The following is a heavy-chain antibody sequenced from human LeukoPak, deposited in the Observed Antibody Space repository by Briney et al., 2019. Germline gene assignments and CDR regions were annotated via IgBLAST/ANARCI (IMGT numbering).Heavy chain of an antibody. J-gene: IGHJ4*02. CDR3: AKDTGGYFDY. CDR1: GFTFDDYA. Sequence: AGGSLRLSCAASGFTFDDYAMHWVRQAPGKGLEWVSGISWNSGSIGYADSVKGRFTISRDNAKNSLYLQMNSLRAEDMALYYCAKDTGGYFDYWGQGTLVTVSS. CDR2: ISWNSGSI. V-gene: IGHV3-9*03.